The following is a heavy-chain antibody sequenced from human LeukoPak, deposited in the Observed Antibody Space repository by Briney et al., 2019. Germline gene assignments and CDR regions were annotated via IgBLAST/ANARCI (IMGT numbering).Heavy chain of an antibody. J-gene: IGHJ4*02. D-gene: IGHD6-13*01. Sequence: PSETLSLACTVSGGSISSSSYYWGWIRQPPGKGLEWIGSIYYSGSTYYNPSLKSRVTISVDTSKNQFSLKLSSVTAADTAVYYCARDYTLPVIAAAGTSFDYWGQGTLVTVSS. CDR2: IYYSGST. CDR1: GGSISSSSYY. CDR3: ARDYTLPVIAAAGTSFDY. V-gene: IGHV4-39*07.